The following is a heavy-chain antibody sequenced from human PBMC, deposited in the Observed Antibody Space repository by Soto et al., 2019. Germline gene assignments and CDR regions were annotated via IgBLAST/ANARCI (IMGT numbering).Heavy chain of an antibody. J-gene: IGHJ5*02. CDR3: ARVPGP. V-gene: IGHV4-59*12. CDR1: GGSISNYY. Sequence: PSETLSLTCTVSGGSISNYYWSWIRQPPGRGLEWIGHIFYSGSTNYNPALKSRVTISVDRSKNQFSLKLSSVTVADTAVYYCARVPGPWGQGTLVTVSS. CDR2: IFYSGST.